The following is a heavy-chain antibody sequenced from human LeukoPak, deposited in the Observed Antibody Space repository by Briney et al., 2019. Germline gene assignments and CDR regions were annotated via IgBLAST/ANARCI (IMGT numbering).Heavy chain of an antibody. V-gene: IGHV1-69*13. Sequence: SVKVSCKASGGTFSSYAISWVRQAPGQGLEWMGGIIPIFGTANYALKFQGRVTITADESTSTAYMELSSLRSEDTAVYYCTTDRYDSHDYWGQGTLVTVSS. CDR2: IIPIFGTA. J-gene: IGHJ4*02. CDR1: GGTFSSYA. D-gene: IGHD3-22*01. CDR3: TTDRYDSHDY.